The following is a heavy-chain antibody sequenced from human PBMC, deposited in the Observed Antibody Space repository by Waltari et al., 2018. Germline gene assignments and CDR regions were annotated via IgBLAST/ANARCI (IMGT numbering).Heavy chain of an antibody. Sequence: QVQLQESGPGLVKPSETLSLTCTVSGGSISSYYWSWIRQPPGKGLEWIGYIYYSGSTNSHPSLKGRVTISVDPSKNQFSLKLSSVTAADTAVYYCARGTHHVTYYDFWSGYYERGDWFDPWGQGTLVTVSS. CDR1: GGSISSYY. CDR2: IYYSGST. J-gene: IGHJ5*02. D-gene: IGHD3-3*01. CDR3: ARGTHHVTYYDFWSGYYERGDWFDP. V-gene: IGHV4-59*08.